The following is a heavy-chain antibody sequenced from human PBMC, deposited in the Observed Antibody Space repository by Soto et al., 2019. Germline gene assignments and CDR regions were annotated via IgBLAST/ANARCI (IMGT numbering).Heavy chain of an antibody. CDR3: ARGAIAVALGY. CDR1: GYILTTYD. Sequence: QVPLVQSGAEVKKPGASAKVSCKASGYILTTYDTTWVRQAPGHVLEWVGWISAYSGNTNYARKVQDRVTLTTDTSTSTAYMELRSLRSDDTAVYYWARGAIAVALGYWGQGTLVTVSS. J-gene: IGHJ4*02. D-gene: IGHD6-19*01. V-gene: IGHV1-18*01. CDR2: ISAYSGNT.